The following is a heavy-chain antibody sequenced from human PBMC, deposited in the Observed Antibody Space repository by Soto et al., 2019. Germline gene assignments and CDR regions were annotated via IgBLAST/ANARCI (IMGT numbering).Heavy chain of an antibody. Sequence: EVQLAESGGGLAKPGGSLRLSCAASGFTLSGYAMDWVRQAAGKGLEYVSGISSNGVGTYYANSVQGRFTISRDNSKNTVYLQMGSLRPEDMAVYYCARRARPDFYYMDVWGKGTTVTVS. CDR3: ARRARPDFYYMDV. V-gene: IGHV3-64*01. CDR1: GFTLSGYA. CDR2: ISSNGVGT. J-gene: IGHJ6*03. D-gene: IGHD6-6*01.